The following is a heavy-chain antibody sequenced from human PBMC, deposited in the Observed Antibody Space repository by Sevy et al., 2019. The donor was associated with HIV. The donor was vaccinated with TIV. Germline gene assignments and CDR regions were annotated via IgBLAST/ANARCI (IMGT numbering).Heavy chain of an antibody. CDR2: ISFDGRNE. V-gene: IGHV3-30*04. D-gene: IGHD2-8*01. Sequence: GGSLRLSCAASGFTFANHAIHWVRQAPGKGLEWVAIISFDGRNEHYAASVKGRFSISRDNSRNTVDLQMTRLRSEDAAVYYCAREPCTDGACFRSGYFDYWGKGTLVTVSS. CDR3: AREPCTDGACFRSGYFDY. J-gene: IGHJ4*02. CDR1: GFTFANHA.